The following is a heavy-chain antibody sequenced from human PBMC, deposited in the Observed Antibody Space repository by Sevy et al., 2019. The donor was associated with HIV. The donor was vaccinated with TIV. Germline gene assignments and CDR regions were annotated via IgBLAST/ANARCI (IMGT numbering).Heavy chain of an antibody. CDR1: GFTFSSYS. J-gene: IGHJ6*02. Sequence: GGSLRLSCAASGFTFSSYSMNWVRQAPGKGLEWVSSISSSSSYIYYADSVKGRFTISRDNAKNALYLQMNSLRAEATAVYYCARDLADYTSPPAINYYYYYGMDVWGQGTTVTVSS. CDR3: ARDLADYTSPPAINYYYYYGMDV. CDR2: ISSSSSYI. V-gene: IGHV3-21*01. D-gene: IGHD4-4*01.